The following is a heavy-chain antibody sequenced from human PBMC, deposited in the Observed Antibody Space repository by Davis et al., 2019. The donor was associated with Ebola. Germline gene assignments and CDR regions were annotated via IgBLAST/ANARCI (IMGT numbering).Heavy chain of an antibody. CDR2: IDPSDSYT. V-gene: IGHV5-10-1*01. Sequence: KVSRKASGYDFTTYWISWVRQMPGKGLEWMGRIDPSDSYTNYSPSFQGHVTISADKSISTAYLQWSSLKASDTAMYYCAIHRYYYYGMDVWGQGTTVTVSS. J-gene: IGHJ6*02. CDR1: GYDFTTYW. CDR3: AIHRYYYYGMDV.